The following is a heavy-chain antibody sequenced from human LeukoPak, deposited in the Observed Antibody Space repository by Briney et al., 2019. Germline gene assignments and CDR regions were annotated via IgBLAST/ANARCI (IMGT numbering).Heavy chain of an antibody. D-gene: IGHD5-18*01. V-gene: IGHV4-61*02. CDR2: IYSSGST. Sequence: SETLSLTCTVSGDSISSGNYYWGWIRQPAGKGLEWIGRIYSSGSTNYNPSLKSRVTISVDTSKNQFSLKLSSVTAADTAVYSCARTRGYSYGSYYYYYYMDVWGKGTTVTVSS. CDR3: ARTRGYSYGSYYYYYYMDV. CDR1: GDSISSGNYY. J-gene: IGHJ6*03.